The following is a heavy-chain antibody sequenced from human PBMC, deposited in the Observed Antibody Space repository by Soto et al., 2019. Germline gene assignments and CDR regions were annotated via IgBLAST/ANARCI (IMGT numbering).Heavy chain of an antibody. CDR1: GFTFSSYA. CDR2: ISGNGGST. Sequence: GGSLRLSCAASGFTFSSYAMSWVRQAPGKGLEWVSAISGNGGSTYYADSVKGRFTISRDTSKNTLYLQMDSLGAEDTAIYYFAKVVGDGNDYNDCSGQGILVSVSS. V-gene: IGHV3-23*01. J-gene: IGHJ4*02. D-gene: IGHD3-10*01. CDR3: AKVVGDGNDYNDC.